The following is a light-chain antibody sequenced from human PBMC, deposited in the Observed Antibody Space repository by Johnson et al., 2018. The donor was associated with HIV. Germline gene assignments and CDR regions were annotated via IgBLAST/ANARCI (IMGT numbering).Light chain of an antibody. Sequence: QSVLTQPPSVSAAPGQKVTISCSGSSSNIGRNYVSWYQQLPGGAPKLLIYENNMRPSGIPDRFSGSRSGTSATLDITGLQTGDEADYYCGAWDSSLSAGVFGTGTKVTVL. J-gene: IGLJ1*01. CDR3: GAWDSSLSAGV. V-gene: IGLV1-51*02. CDR2: ENN. CDR1: SSNIGRNY.